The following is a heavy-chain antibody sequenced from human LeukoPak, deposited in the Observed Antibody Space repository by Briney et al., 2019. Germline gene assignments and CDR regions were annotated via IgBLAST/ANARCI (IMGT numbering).Heavy chain of an antibody. J-gene: IGHJ4*02. D-gene: IGHD5-18*01. CDR1: GGTFSSYA. Sequence: GASVKVSCKASGGTFSSYAISWVRQAPGQGLEWMGGIIPIFGTANYAQKFQGRVTITADESTSTAYMELSSLRSEDTAVYYSATRSIVDTAMVTGWDYWGQGTLVTVSS. CDR3: ATRSIVDTAMVTGWDY. V-gene: IGHV1-69*13. CDR2: IIPIFGTA.